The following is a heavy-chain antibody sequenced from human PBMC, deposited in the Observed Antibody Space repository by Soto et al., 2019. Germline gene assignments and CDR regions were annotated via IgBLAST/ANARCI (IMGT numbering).Heavy chain of an antibody. J-gene: IGHJ6*02. Sequence: ASVKVSCKASGYTFTSYGISWVRQAPGQGLEWMGWISAYNGNTNYAQKLQGRVTMTTDTSTSTAYMELRSPRPDDTAVYYCASGMTTRDGMEVWGQGTTVTVSS. CDR3: ASGMTTRDGMEV. V-gene: IGHV1-18*04. CDR1: GYTFTSYG. CDR2: ISAYNGNT. D-gene: IGHD4-17*01.